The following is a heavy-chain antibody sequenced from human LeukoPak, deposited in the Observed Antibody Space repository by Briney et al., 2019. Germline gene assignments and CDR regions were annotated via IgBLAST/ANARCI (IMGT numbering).Heavy chain of an antibody. V-gene: IGHV3-30*18. D-gene: IGHD2-2*01. J-gene: IGHJ1*01. CDR2: ISYDGSNK. Sequence: GGSLRLSCAASGFTFSSYGMHWVRQAPGKGLEWVAVISYDGSNKYYADSVKGRFTISRDNSKNTLYLQMNSLRAEDTAVYYCAKPARDCSSTSCYAFGYFQHWGQGTLVTVSS. CDR1: GFTFSSYG. CDR3: AKPARDCSSTSCYAFGYFQH.